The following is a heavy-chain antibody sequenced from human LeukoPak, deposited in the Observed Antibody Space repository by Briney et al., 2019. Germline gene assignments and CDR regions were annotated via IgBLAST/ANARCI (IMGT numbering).Heavy chain of an antibody. D-gene: IGHD6-13*01. CDR3: AKDSSSSNYYYGLDV. J-gene: IGHJ6*02. V-gene: IGHV3-30*18. CDR2: ISYDGTNK. Sequence: PGGSLRLSCAASGFTFDDYGMSWVRQAPGKGLEWVAVISYDGTNKYYADSVKGRFTISRDNSKNTLYLQMNSLRADDTAVYFCAKDSSSSNYYYGLDVWGQGTTVTVSS. CDR1: GFTFDDYG.